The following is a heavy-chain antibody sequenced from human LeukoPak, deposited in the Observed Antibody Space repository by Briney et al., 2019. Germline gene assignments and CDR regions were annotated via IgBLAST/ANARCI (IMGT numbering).Heavy chain of an antibody. D-gene: IGHD3-22*01. CDR3: AREGYYYESSGHPLVTSY. Sequence: SETLSLTCAVSGVSISSSNWWSWVRQPPGKGLEWIGEIYHSGSTNYNPSLKSRVTISVDKSNNQFSLKLSSVTAADTAVYYCAREGYYYESSGHPLVTSYWGQGTLVTVSS. V-gene: IGHV4-4*02. CDR2: IYHSGST. J-gene: IGHJ4*02. CDR1: GVSISSSNW.